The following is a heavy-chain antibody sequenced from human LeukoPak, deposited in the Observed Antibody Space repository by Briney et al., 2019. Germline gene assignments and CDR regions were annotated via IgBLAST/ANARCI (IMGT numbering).Heavy chain of an antibody. Sequence: GASVKVSCKASGYAFTSYGITWVRQAPGQGLEWMGWSSPYNGNTNYAQKFQGRVTMTTDTSTSTAYMELSSLRSEDTAVYYCARSRYFDWLFPPFDYWGQGTLVTVSS. CDR3: ARSRYFDWLFPPFDY. CDR2: SSPYNGNT. V-gene: IGHV1-18*01. D-gene: IGHD3-9*01. J-gene: IGHJ4*02. CDR1: GYAFTSYG.